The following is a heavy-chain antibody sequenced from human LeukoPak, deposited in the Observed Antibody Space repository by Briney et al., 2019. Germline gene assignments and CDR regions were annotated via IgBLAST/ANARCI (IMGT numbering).Heavy chain of an antibody. D-gene: IGHD3-10*01. CDR2: IYHSGST. J-gene: IGHJ5*02. V-gene: IGHV4-30-2*01. CDR3: ARGYYGSGWFDP. Sequence: SETLSLTCAVSGGSISSGGYSWSCIRQPPGKGLECIGYIYHSGSTYYNPSLKSRVTISVDRSKNQFSLKLSSVTAADTAVYYCARGYYGSGWFDPWGQGTLVTVSS. CDR1: GGSISSGGYS.